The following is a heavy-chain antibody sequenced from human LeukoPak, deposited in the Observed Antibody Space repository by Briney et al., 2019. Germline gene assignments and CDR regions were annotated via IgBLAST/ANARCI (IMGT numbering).Heavy chain of an antibody. CDR2: IYTSGST. V-gene: IGHV4-61*02. J-gene: IGHJ4*02. Sequence: PSQTLSLTCGVSGGSISSGGFSWSWIRQPAGKGLEWIGRIYTSGSTNYNPSLKSRVTMSVDTSKNQFSLKLSSVTAADTAVYYCASVANYGWFDYWGQGTLVTVSS. D-gene: IGHD2-8*02. CDR3: ASVANYGWFDY. CDR1: GGSISSGGFS.